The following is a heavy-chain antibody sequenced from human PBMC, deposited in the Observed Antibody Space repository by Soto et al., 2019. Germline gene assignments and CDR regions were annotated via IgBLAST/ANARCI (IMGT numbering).Heavy chain of an antibody. Sequence: GASVKVSCKASGYTFTSYGISWVRQAPGQGLEWMGWISAYNGNTNYAQKLQGRVTMTTDTSTSTAYMELRSLRSDDTAVYYCARDPLPLGRVPAAVKGGVDYWGQGTLVTVSS. CDR1: GYTFTSYG. J-gene: IGHJ4*02. V-gene: IGHV1-18*01. D-gene: IGHD2-2*01. CDR3: ARDPLPLGRVPAAVKGGVDY. CDR2: ISAYNGNT.